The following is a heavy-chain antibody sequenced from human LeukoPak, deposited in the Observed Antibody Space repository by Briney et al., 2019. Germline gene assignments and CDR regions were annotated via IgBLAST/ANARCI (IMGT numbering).Heavy chain of an antibody. CDR3: ARAPRYSSGWPDAFDI. Sequence: PGGSLRLSCAASGFTFSSYAMSWVRQAPGKGLEWVSAIGTVGDTYYPGSVKGRFTISRENAKNSLYLQMNSLRAGDTAVYYCARAPRYSSGWPDAFDIWGQGTMVTVSS. CDR2: IGTVGDT. D-gene: IGHD6-19*01. V-gene: IGHV3-13*01. J-gene: IGHJ3*02. CDR1: GFTFSSYA.